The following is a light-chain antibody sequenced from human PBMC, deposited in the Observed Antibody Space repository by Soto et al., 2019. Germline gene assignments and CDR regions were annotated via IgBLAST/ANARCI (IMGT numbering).Light chain of an antibody. CDR2: GAS. Sequence: EIVLTQSPGTLSLSPGERATLSCRASQYVGIGFLAWYQQKPGQAPRLLIYGASSRAAGIPDRFSGSGSGTDFTLTISRPEPEDFAVYYCHQYGSSPQTFGQGTKVEVK. CDR1: QYVGIGF. J-gene: IGKJ1*01. CDR3: HQYGSSPQT. V-gene: IGKV3-20*01.